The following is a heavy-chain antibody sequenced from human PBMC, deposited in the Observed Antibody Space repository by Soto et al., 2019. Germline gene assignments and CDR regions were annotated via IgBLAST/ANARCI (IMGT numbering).Heavy chain of an antibody. V-gene: IGHV4-30-4*01. Sequence: QVQLQESGPGLVKPSQTLSLTCTVSGGSIISADYYWTWIRQPPGKGLEWIGYIHYRGSSYYNPSLKSRISISVDTSENQFSLKLTSVTAADTAVYYCVSTNWAYAFKTWGQGTLVTVSS. CDR3: VSTNWAYAFKT. D-gene: IGHD7-27*01. CDR1: GGSIISADYY. CDR2: IHYRGSS. J-gene: IGHJ3*02.